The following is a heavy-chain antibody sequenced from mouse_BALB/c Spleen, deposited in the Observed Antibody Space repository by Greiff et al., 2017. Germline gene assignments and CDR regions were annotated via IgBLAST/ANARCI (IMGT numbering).Heavy chain of an antibody. J-gene: IGHJ2*01. CDR1: GYTFTSYW. CDR3: ARRILPYYFDY. D-gene: IGHD1-1*01. Sequence: VKLQQPGAELVKPGASVKLSCKASGYTFTSYWMHWVKQRPGQGLEWIGEINPSNGRTNYNEKFKSKATLTVDKSSSTAYMQLSSLTSEDSAVYYCARRILPYYFDYWGQGTTLTVSS. CDR2: INPSNGRT. V-gene: IGHV1S81*02.